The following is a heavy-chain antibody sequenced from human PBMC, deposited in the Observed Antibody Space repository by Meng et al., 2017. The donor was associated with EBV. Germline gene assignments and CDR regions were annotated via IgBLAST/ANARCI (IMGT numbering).Heavy chain of an antibody. CDR3: ARESGRGYTPDY. J-gene: IGHJ4*02. CDR1: GGPFRNSA. V-gene: IGHV1-69*01. D-gene: IGHD3-10*01. CDR2: LIPMFGTA. Sequence: QGQLVQSGAEVKKXXSSVKVSCRTSGGPFRNSAISWVRQAPGQGLEWIGGLIPMFGTANYAQKFQDRVTITADESTTTGYMEMSSLRSEDTAVYYCARESGRGYTPDYWGQGTLVTVSS.